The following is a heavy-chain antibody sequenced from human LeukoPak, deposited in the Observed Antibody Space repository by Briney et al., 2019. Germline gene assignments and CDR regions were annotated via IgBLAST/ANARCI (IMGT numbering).Heavy chain of an antibody. CDR2: IKSKSAGGTI. CDR1: GFSFSNAW. Sequence: PGGSLRLSCAASGFSFSNAWMSWVRQAPGKGLEWVGRIKSKSAGGTIEYGAPVKGRFTISRDDTENMLYLQMSSLKTEDTAVYYCTTYDRSGYCSDYWGQGTLVTVSS. J-gene: IGHJ4*02. V-gene: IGHV3-15*01. CDR3: TTYDRSGYCSDY. D-gene: IGHD3-22*01.